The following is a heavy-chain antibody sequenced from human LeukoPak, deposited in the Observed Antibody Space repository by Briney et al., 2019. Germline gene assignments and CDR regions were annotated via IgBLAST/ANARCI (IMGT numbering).Heavy chain of an antibody. D-gene: IGHD3-10*01. J-gene: IGHJ4*02. V-gene: IGHV1-2*02. CDR2: INPNSGGT. Sequence: ASVKVSCKASGYTFTSYYMHWVRQAPGQGLEWMGWINPNSGGTNYAQKFQGRVTMTRDTSISTAYMELSRLRSDDTAVYYCARDEPSNPILWFGESPTPNHFDYWGQGTLVTVSS. CDR1: GYTFTSYY. CDR3: ARDEPSNPILWFGESPTPNHFDY.